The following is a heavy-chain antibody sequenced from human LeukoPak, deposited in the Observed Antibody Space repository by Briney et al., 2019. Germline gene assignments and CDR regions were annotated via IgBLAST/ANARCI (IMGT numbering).Heavy chain of an antibody. J-gene: IGHJ4*02. CDR3: ATVTTREVFDY. CDR2: IYTSGST. D-gene: IGHD4-17*01. Sequence: SETLSLTCTVSGGSISSYYWSWIRQPAGKGLEWIGRIYTSGSTNYNPSLKSRVTISVDTSKNQFSLKLSSVTAADTAVYYCATVTTREVFDYWGQGTLVTVSS. V-gene: IGHV4-4*07. CDR1: GGSISSYY.